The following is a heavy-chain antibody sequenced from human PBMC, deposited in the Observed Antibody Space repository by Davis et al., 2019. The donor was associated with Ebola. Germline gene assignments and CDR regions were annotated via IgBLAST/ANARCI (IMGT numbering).Heavy chain of an antibody. J-gene: IGHJ5*02. CDR3: ASWGGPSPNWFDP. V-gene: IGHV4-61*01. CDR1: GGSISSSSYY. CDR2: IYYSGST. Sequence: SETLSLTCTVSGGSISSSSYYWSWIRQPPGKGLVWIGYIYYSGSTNYNPSLKSRVTISVDTSKNQFSLKLSSVTAADTAVYYCASWGGPSPNWFDPWGQGTLVTVSS. D-gene: IGHD3-16*01.